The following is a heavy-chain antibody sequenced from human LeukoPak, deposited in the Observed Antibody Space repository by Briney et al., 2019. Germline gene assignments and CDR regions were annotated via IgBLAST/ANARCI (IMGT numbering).Heavy chain of an antibody. Sequence: ASVKVSCKASGYTFTGYYMHWVRQAPGQGLEWMGWINPDSGGTNYAQKFQGRVTMTRDTSISTAYMELSGLTSDDTAVYYCAIEEMATITGSFDNWGQGTLVTVSS. J-gene: IGHJ4*02. CDR3: AIEEMATITGSFDN. CDR1: GYTFTGYY. V-gene: IGHV1-2*02. CDR2: INPDSGGT. D-gene: IGHD4-4*01.